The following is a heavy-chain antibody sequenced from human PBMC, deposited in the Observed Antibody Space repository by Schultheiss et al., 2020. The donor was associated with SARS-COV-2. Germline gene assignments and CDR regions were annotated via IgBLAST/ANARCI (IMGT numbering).Heavy chain of an antibody. Sequence: GESLKISCAASGFTFSSYSMNWVHQAPGKGLEWVSSISSSSSYIYYADSVKGRFTISRDNAKNSLYLQMNSLRAEDTAVYYCARGRYSSGWNHDYWGQGTLVTVSS. D-gene: IGHD6-19*01. CDR2: ISSSSSYI. CDR3: ARGRYSSGWNHDY. V-gene: IGHV3-21*01. J-gene: IGHJ4*02. CDR1: GFTFSSYS.